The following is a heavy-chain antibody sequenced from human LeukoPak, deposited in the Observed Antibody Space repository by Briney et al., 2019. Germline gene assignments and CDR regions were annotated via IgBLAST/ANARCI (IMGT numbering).Heavy chain of an antibody. J-gene: IGHJ4*02. CDR1: GFTFSSYD. Sequence: PGGSLRLSCAASGFTFSSYDMHWVRQATGKGLEWVSAIGTAGDTYYPGSVKGRFTISRENAKNSLYLQMNSLRAGDTAVYYCARDLGQAYFDYWGQGTLVTVSS. CDR3: ARDLGQAYFDY. V-gene: IGHV3-13*01. CDR2: IGTAGDT.